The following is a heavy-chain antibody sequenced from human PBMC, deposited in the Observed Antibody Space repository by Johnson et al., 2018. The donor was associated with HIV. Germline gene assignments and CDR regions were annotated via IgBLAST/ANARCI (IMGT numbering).Heavy chain of an antibody. CDR1: GFTFDTYG. CDR2: IWYDGSNK. J-gene: IGHJ3*02. Sequence: QVQLVESGGGVVQPGRSLRLSCAASGFTFDTYGMHWVRQAPGKGLEWVAVIWYDGSNKYYADSVKGRFTISRENSNNTLYLQMDSMRDDDTAVYYCGRVRGWLQHDAFDMWGQGTMVTGSS. D-gene: IGHD5-24*01. V-gene: IGHV3-33*01. CDR3: GRVRGWLQHDAFDM.